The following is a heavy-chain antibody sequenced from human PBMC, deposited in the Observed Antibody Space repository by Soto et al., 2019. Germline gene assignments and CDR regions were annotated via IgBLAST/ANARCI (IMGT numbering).Heavy chain of an antibody. D-gene: IGHD3-16*01. CDR2: IIPIFGTA. V-gene: IGHV1-69*01. Sequence: QVQLVQSGAEVKKPGSSVKVSCKAFGGTFSSYAISWVRQAPGQGLEWMGGIIPIFGTANYAQKFQGRVTITADESTSTAYMELSSLRSEDTAVYYCARGGLMPDYYGMDVWGQGTTVTVSS. J-gene: IGHJ6*02. CDR1: GGTFSSYA. CDR3: ARGGLMPDYYGMDV.